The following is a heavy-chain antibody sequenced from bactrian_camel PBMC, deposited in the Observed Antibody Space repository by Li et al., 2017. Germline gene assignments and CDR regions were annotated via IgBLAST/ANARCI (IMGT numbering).Heavy chain of an antibody. J-gene: IGHJ4*01. D-gene: IGHD4*01. CDR2: IYSDGSTT. Sequence: HVQLVESGGGLVQPGGSLRLSCAASGFTFNDYAMAWIRQTPGKGLEWVSSIYSDGSTTFYSDSVKGRFTISRDNAKNTLYLQLNSQKSEDTARYYCVTFGDYGYDIGHWGQGTQVTVS. V-gene: IGHV3S7*01. CDR3: VTFGDYGYDIGH. CDR1: GFTFNDYA.